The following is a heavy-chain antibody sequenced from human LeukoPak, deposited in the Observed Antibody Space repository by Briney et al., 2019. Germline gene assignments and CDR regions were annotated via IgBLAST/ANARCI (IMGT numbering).Heavy chain of an antibody. J-gene: IGHJ4*02. CDR1: GFSFDTYA. V-gene: IGHV3-33*01. Sequence: GRSLRLSCAASGFSFDTYAMHWVRQAPGQGLEWVALIWHDGSHKFYSNSVRGQFTISRDNSKNTVYLQMNNLRPDDTAVYYCAREIFSSGSYPDFWGQGTLVTVSS. D-gene: IGHD3-10*01. CDR2: IWHDGSHK. CDR3: AREIFSSGSYPDF.